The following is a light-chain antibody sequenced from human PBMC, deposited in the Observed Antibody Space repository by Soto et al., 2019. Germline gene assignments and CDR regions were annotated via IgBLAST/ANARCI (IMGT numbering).Light chain of an antibody. Sequence: QSALTQPPSASGSPGQSVTISCTGTNSDVGGYNYVSWYQQYPGKAPKLLIYEVTKRPSGVPDRFSGSKSGNTAYLHVSGLQAEDEADYYCHSFAGSAKWVFGGGTQLTVL. J-gene: IGLJ3*02. CDR3: HSFAGSAKWV. CDR2: EVT. V-gene: IGLV2-8*01. CDR1: NSDVGGYNY.